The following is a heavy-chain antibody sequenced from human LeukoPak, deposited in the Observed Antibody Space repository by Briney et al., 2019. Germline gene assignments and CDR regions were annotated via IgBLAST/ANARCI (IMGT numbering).Heavy chain of an antibody. CDR1: GFTFSSYS. CDR3: ARDWEMATMDRPTGYFDY. V-gene: IGHV3-48*04. D-gene: IGHD5-24*01. J-gene: IGHJ4*02. Sequence: GGSLRLSCAASGFTFSSYSMNWVRQVPGKGLEWVSYISSSSSTIYYADSVKGRFTISRDNAKNSLYLQMNSLRAEDTAVYYCARDWEMATMDRPTGYFDYWGQGTLATVSS. CDR2: ISSSSSTI.